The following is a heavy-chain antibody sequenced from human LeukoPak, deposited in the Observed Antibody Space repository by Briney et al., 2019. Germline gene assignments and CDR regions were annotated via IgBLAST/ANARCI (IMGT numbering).Heavy chain of an antibody. J-gene: IGHJ6*02. V-gene: IGHV1-18*01. CDR3: ARRTTPSYYYYGMDV. CDR1: GYTFTSYG. D-gene: IGHD2-15*01. CDR2: ISAYNGNT. Sequence: ASVKVSCKASGYTFTSYGISWVRQAPGQVLEWMGWISAYNGNTNYAQKLQGRVTMTTDTSTSTAYMELRSLRSDDTAVYYCARRTTPSYYYYGMDVWGQGTTVTVSS.